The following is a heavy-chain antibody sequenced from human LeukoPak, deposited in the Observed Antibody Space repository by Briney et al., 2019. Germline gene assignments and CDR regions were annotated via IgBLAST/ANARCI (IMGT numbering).Heavy chain of an antibody. J-gene: IGHJ4*02. V-gene: IGHV3-48*03. CDR3: ARDAISLTGNGPDY. Sequence: PGGSLRLSCAVSGFTFSSYEMNWVRQAPGKGLEWLSYISASGGTIYSADSVKGRFTISRDNAKNSLYLQMNSLRAEDTALYYCARDAISLTGNGPDYWGQGTLVTVSS. CDR2: ISASGGTI. D-gene: IGHD1-20*01. CDR1: GFTFSSYE.